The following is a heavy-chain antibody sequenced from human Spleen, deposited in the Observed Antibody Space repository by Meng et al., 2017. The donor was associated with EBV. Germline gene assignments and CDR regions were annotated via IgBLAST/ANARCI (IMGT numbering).Heavy chain of an antibody. CDR2: VYHDGTT. D-gene: IGHD1-26*01. V-gene: IGHV4-4*02. CDR3: ARSPYSGSYYANFDY. J-gene: IGHJ4*02. Sequence: QVWLQESAPALVKPSGTLSLTCAVSSGYSNSGYWWSGVRQPPGKGLEWIGEVYHDGTTNYSPSLKSRLTISVEKSMNQFSLKLTFVTAADTAVYYCARSPYSGSYYANFDYWGQGVLVTVSS. CDR1: SGYSNSGYW.